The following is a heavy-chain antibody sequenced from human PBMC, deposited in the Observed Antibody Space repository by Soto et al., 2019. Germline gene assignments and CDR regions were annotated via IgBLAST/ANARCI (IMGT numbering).Heavy chain of an antibody. Sequence: ETLSLTCAVYGGSVSGYYWSWIRQPPGKGLEWIGEINHSGSTNYNPSLKSRVTISVDTSKNQFSLKLSSVTAADTAVYYCARGSVRVYCSGGSCYVSPANPFDYWGQGTLVTVSS. D-gene: IGHD2-15*01. V-gene: IGHV4-34*01. CDR3: ARGSVRVYCSGGSCYVSPANPFDY. CDR1: GGSVSGYY. CDR2: INHSGST. J-gene: IGHJ4*02.